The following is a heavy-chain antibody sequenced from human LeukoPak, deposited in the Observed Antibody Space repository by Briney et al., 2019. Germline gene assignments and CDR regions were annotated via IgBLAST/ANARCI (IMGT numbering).Heavy chain of an antibody. V-gene: IGHV4-39*01. D-gene: IGHD3-22*01. CDR1: GGSISSSSYY. CDR2: IYYSGST. J-gene: IGHJ2*01. CDR3: ASLTYYYDSSGVDYWYFDL. Sequence: SETLSLTCTVSGGSISSSSYYWGWIRQPPGKGLEWIGSIYYSGSTYYNPSLKSRVTISVDTSKNQFSLKLSSVTAADTAVYYCASLTYYYDSSGVDYWYFDLWGRGTLVTVSS.